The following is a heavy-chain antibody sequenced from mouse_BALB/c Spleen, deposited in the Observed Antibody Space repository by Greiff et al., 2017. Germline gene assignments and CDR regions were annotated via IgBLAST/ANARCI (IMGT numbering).Heavy chain of an antibody. CDR2: IWAGGST. CDR3: ARDRSYGNLAY. Sequence: VKLVESGPGLVAPSQSLSITCTVSGFSLTSYGVHWVRQPPGKGLEWLGVIWAGGSTNYNSALMSRLSISKDNSKSQVFLKMNSLQTDDTAMYYCARDRSYGNLAYWGQGTLVTVSA. J-gene: IGHJ3*01. D-gene: IGHD2-10*02. V-gene: IGHV2-9*02. CDR1: GFSLTSYG.